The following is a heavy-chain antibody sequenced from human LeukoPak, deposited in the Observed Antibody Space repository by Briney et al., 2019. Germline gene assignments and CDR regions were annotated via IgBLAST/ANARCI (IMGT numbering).Heavy chain of an antibody. CDR2: IKQDGSEK. CDR3: ASGFLDDFWSGHF. Sequence: GGSLRLSCAASGFTFSTYWMSWVRQAPGKGLEWVSNIKQDGSEKYYVDSVKGRFTISRDNAKKSLYLQMNSLRAADTAVYYCASGFLDDFWSGHFWGQGTLVTVSS. J-gene: IGHJ4*02. CDR1: GFTFSTYW. D-gene: IGHD3-3*01. V-gene: IGHV3-7*01.